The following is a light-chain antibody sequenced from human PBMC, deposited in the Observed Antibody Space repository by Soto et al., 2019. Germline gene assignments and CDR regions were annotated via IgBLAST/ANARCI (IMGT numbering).Light chain of an antibody. Sequence: EIVMTQSPATLSVSPGERATLSCRASQSVSSNLAWYQQKPGQAPRLLIYGASTRASAAPARFSGSGSGSEFTLTISSLQSEDFAIYFCQQYYHWRTFGQGTNVDI. J-gene: IGKJ1*01. CDR2: GAS. V-gene: IGKV3-15*01. CDR3: QQYYHWRT. CDR1: QSVSSN.